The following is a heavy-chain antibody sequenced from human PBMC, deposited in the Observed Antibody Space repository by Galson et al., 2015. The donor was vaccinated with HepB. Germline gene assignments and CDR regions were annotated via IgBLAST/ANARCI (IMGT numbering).Heavy chain of an antibody. CDR1: GDSVSSNSAA. J-gene: IGHJ4*02. Sequence: CAISGDSVSSNSAAWNWIRQSPSRGLEWPGRTYYRSKWYNSYAVSVESRITINPDTTKNQFSLQLNSVTPEDTAIYYCARQLAYCVANTCQIFFDYWGQGTLVTVSS. V-gene: IGHV6-1*01. CDR3: ARQLAYCVANTCQIFFDY. D-gene: IGHD2-21*01. CDR2: TYYRSKWYN.